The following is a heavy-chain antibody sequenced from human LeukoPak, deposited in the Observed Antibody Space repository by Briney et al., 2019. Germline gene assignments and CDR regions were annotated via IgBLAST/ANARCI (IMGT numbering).Heavy chain of an antibody. CDR2: LTPLAGTP. Sequence: SVKVSCKASGDTFGTFSFNWARQAPSEGLEWLGGLTPLAGTPNYAQKFQGRLTISADKSTSTVYMELSRLTSEDTAVYFCAKFWSGFYTDWGQGTLVSASS. D-gene: IGHD3-3*01. CDR1: GDTFGTFS. V-gene: IGHV1-69*06. CDR3: AKFWSGFYTD. J-gene: IGHJ4*02.